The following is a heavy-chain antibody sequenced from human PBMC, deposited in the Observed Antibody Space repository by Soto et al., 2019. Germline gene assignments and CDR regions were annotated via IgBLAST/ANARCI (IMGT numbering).Heavy chain of an antibody. J-gene: IGHJ5*02. CDR1: GYTFTRYG. V-gene: IGHV1-18*04. Sequence: GASVKVSFKASGYTFTRYGISWVRQAPGQGLEWMGWISAYNGNTNYAQKLQGRVTMTTDTSTSTAYMELRSPRSDDTAVYYCARDQYSSGWSRGWFDPWGQGTLVTVSS. CDR3: ARDQYSSGWSRGWFDP. D-gene: IGHD6-19*01. CDR2: ISAYNGNT.